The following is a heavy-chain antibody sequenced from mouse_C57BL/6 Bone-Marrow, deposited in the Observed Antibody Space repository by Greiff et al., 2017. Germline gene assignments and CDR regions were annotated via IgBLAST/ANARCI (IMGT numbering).Heavy chain of an antibody. D-gene: IGHD3-2*02. CDR3: ARNENQSFRGFAY. V-gene: IGHV2-2*01. CDR2: IWSGGST. J-gene: IGHJ3*01. CDR1: GFSLTSYG. Sequence: QVHVKQSGPGLVQPSQSLSITCTVSGFSLTSYGVHWVRQSPGKGLEWLGVIWSGGSTDYNAAFISRLSISKDNSKSQVFFKMNSLQADDTAIYYCARNENQSFRGFAYWGQGTLVTVSA.